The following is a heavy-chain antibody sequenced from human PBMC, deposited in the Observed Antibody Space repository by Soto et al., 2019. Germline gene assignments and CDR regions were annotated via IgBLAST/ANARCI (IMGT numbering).Heavy chain of an antibody. Sequence: QVQLVQSGAEVKKPGSSVKVSCKASGGTFSTYGINWVRLAPGQGLEWMGWIIPKFGPTKNAQKFQGRATLPADESTNTAYMELKYLRSEDTAVYFWARDVDPYYGGNSRALASWGQGTLVTVSS. CDR3: ARDVDPYYGGNSRALAS. J-gene: IGHJ4*02. V-gene: IGHV1-69*13. CDR2: IIPKFGPT. D-gene: IGHD4-17*01. CDR1: GGTFSTYG.